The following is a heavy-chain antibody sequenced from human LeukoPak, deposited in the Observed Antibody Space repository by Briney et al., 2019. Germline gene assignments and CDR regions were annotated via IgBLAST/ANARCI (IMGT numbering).Heavy chain of an antibody. CDR3: ARSRWLDAFDY. J-gene: IGHJ4*02. CDR1: GFTFSSYA. V-gene: IGHV3-23*01. CDR2: ISASGGST. Sequence: GGSLRLSCAASGFTFSSYAMTWVRQAPGKGLEWVSAISASGGSTFYADSVKGRFTISRDNSKNTLYLQMDSLRVDDTAVYYCARSRWLDAFDYWGQGTLVTVSS. D-gene: IGHD6-19*01.